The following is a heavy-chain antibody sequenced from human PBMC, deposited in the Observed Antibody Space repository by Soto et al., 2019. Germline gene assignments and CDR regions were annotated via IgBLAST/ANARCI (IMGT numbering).Heavy chain of an antibody. Sequence: EVQLVESGGGLVQPGGSLKLSCAASGFTFSGSAMHWVRQASGKGLEWVGRIRSKANSYATAYAASVKGRFTISRDDSKNTAYLQMNSLKTEDTAVYYCTRPTKTSRDRDYWGQGTLVTVSS. CDR3: TRPTKTSRDRDY. D-gene: IGHD1-1*01. CDR2: IRSKANSYAT. J-gene: IGHJ4*02. CDR1: GFTFSGSA. V-gene: IGHV3-73*02.